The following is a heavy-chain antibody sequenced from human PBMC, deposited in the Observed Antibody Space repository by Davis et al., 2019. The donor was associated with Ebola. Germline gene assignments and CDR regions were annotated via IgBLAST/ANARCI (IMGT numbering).Heavy chain of an antibody. CDR2: TSGSGGST. CDR3: AKNPDYSVYQVATTFDS. Sequence: PGGSLRLSCAASGFTFSSYAMSWVRQAPGKGLEWVSATSGSGGSTYYADSVKGRFTISRDNSKNTLYLQMNSLRAEDTAVYYCAKNPDYSVYQVATTFDSWGQGTLVTVSS. CDR1: GFTFSSYA. V-gene: IGHV3-23*01. D-gene: IGHD5-12*01. J-gene: IGHJ4*02.